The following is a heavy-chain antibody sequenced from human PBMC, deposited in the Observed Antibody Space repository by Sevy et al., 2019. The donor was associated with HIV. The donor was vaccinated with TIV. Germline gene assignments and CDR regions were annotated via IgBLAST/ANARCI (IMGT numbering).Heavy chain of an antibody. Sequence: GESLKISCKASGYNFTSSWIGWVHQMSGKGLECMGIIYTTDSDARYSPSFEGQVTISVDKSISTAYLQWSSLKASDTAMYYCARRGASGGWYHFDYWGQGTLVTVSS. D-gene: IGHD6-19*01. J-gene: IGHJ4*02. CDR2: IYTTDSDA. CDR1: GYNFTSSW. CDR3: ARRGASGGWYHFDY. V-gene: IGHV5-51*07.